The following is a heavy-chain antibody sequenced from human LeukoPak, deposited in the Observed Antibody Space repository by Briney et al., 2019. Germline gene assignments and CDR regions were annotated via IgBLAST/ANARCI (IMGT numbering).Heavy chain of an antibody. Sequence: GESLKISCKGSGYTFTDYWIGWVRQMPGKGLEWMGVIYPGDSDTRYSPSFQGQVTISADKSITTAYLQWSGLKASDTAMYYCARQNSGDYWGQGTLVTVSS. V-gene: IGHV5-51*01. CDR3: ARQNSGDY. J-gene: IGHJ4*02. D-gene: IGHD1-26*01. CDR1: GYTFTDYW. CDR2: IYPGDSDT.